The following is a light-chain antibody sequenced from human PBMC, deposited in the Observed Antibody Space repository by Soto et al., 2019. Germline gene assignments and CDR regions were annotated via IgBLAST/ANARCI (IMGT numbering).Light chain of an antibody. CDR2: SNN. CDR1: RSNTGSNT. V-gene: IGLV1-44*01. J-gene: IGLJ2*01. CDR3: AAWDDSLNGMV. Sequence: QSVLTQPPSASGTPGQRVTISCSGSRSNTGSNTVNWYQQLPGTAPKLLIYSNNQRPSGVPDRFSGSKSGTSASLAISGLQSEDEADYYCAAWDDSLNGMVFGGGTKLTVL.